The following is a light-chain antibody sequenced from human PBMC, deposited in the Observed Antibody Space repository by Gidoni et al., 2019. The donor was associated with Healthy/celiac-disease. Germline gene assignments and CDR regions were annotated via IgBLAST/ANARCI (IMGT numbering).Light chain of an antibody. J-gene: IGKJ1*01. CDR3: QQYNSYSGT. Sequence: IQITQSPSTLSASVGDRVTLTRLPSQSISSWLAWYQQKPGNAPKLLIYDASSLESGVPPRFSGSGSGTEFTLTISRLQPDDFATYYCQQYNSYSGTFGQGTKVEIK. CDR2: DAS. CDR1: QSISSW. V-gene: IGKV1-5*01.